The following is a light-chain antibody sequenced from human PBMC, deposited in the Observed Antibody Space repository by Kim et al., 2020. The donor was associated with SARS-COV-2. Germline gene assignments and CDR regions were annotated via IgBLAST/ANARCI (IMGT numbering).Light chain of an antibody. CDR2: GKN. CDR3: GSRDTNHNVI. Sequence: SSELTQDPAVSVALGQTVRITCQGDSLRSYYATWYQQRPGQAPMLVIYGKNNRPSEIPDRFSGSSSGNTATLTITGAQAEDEADYYCGSRDTNHNVIFGGGTNLTVL. CDR1: SLRSYY. J-gene: IGLJ2*01. V-gene: IGLV3-19*01.